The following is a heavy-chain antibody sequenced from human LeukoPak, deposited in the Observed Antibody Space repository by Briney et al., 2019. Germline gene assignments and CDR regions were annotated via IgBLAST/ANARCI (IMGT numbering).Heavy chain of an antibody. V-gene: IGHV3-74*01. CDR3: AIDLRLDV. J-gene: IGHJ6*04. CDR1: GFTFSNYW. CDR2: INSDGINT. D-gene: IGHD3-16*01. Sequence: GGLRLSCAASGFTFSNYWMHWVRQAPGKGLVWVSRINSDGINTSYANSVKGRFSISRDNSKNTLYLQMNSLRAEDTAVYYCAIDLRLDVWGKGTTVTISS.